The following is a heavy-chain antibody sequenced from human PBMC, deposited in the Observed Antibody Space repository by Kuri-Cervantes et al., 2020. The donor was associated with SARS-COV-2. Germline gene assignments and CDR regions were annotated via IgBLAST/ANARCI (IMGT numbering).Heavy chain of an antibody. Sequence: SETLSLTCAASGFTFNSYALSWVRQAPGKGLEWIGSIYYTGSAYYNSSLKSRVTISVDTSKNQFSLKLSSVTAADTAVYYCACLSSGYNDVFDFWGQGMLVTVSS. V-gene: IGHV4-59*05. J-gene: IGHJ4*02. CDR1: GFTFNSYA. CDR3: ACLSSGYNDVFDF. D-gene: IGHD3-22*01. CDR2: IYYTGSA.